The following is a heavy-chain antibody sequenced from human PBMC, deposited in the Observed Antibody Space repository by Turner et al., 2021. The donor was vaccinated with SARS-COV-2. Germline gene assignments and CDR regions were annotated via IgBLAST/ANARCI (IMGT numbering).Heavy chain of an antibody. D-gene: IGHD6-19*01. Sequence: QVQLVQSGAEVKKPGASVKVSCKASGYTFTSYYMHWVRQAPGQGLEWMGIINPSGGSTSYAQKFQGRVTMTRDTSTSTVYMELSSLRFEDTAVYYCARGGIPVGAREAFDYWGQGTLVTVSS. CDR1: GYTFTSYY. CDR2: INPSGGST. J-gene: IGHJ4*02. V-gene: IGHV1-46*01. CDR3: ARGGIPVGAREAFDY.